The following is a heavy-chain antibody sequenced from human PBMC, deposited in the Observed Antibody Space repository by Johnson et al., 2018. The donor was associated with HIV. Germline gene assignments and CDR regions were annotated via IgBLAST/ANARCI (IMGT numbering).Heavy chain of an antibody. J-gene: IGHJ3*02. V-gene: IGHV3-30*03. CDR1: GFTFSSYG. CDR2: ISYDGSNK. D-gene: IGHD1-1*01. CDR3: ARGGNEIDAFDI. Sequence: QVQLVESGGGVVQPGRSLRLSCAASGFTFSSYGMHWVRQAPGKGLELVAVISYDGSNKYYADSVKGRFTISRDNSKNTLYLQMNSLRAEDTAVYYCARGGNEIDAFDIWGQGTMVTVSS.